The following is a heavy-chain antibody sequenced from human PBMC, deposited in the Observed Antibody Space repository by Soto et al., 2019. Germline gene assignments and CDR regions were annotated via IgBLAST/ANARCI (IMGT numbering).Heavy chain of an antibody. V-gene: IGHV3-23*01. CDR1: GFTFISSA. J-gene: IGHJ4*02. D-gene: IGHD1-1*01. CDR3: ATQDFRGTTGTT. CDR2: ISAGGDRT. Sequence: GGSLRLSCAASGFTFISSAMGWVRQAPGKGLEWLSVISAGGDRTYYANPVQGRLTISRDNSKNTLHLQVNSMRAEDTAVYYCATQDFRGTTGTTWGQGTLVTVPQ.